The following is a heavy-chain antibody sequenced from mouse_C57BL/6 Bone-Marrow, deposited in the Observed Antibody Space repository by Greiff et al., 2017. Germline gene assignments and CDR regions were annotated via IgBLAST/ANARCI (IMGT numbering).Heavy chain of an antibody. CDR1: GYTFTSYW. Sequence: QVQLQQPGAELVMPGASVKLSCKASGYTFTSYWMHWVKQRPGQGLEWIGEIDPYDSCTNYNQKFKGKSTLTVDKSSSTAYMQLSSRTSEDSAVYYCARIGIYYDPFAYWGQGTLVTVSA. CDR2: IDPYDSCT. CDR3: ARIGIYYDPFAY. J-gene: IGHJ3*01. D-gene: IGHD2-4*01. V-gene: IGHV1-69*01.